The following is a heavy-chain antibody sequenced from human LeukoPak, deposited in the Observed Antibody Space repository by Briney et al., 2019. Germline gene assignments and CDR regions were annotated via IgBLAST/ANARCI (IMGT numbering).Heavy chain of an antibody. V-gene: IGHV3-33*06. Sequence: PGGSLRLSCAASGFTFSSYGMHWVRQAPGKGLEWVAVIWYDGSNKYYADSVKGRFTISRDNSKNTLYLQMNSLRAEDTAVYYCAKEGVYSSSSKGIAVAGTDYWGQGTLVTVSS. CDR2: IWYDGSNK. CDR1: GFTFSSYG. CDR3: AKEGVYSSSSKGIAVAGTDY. J-gene: IGHJ4*02. D-gene: IGHD6-19*01.